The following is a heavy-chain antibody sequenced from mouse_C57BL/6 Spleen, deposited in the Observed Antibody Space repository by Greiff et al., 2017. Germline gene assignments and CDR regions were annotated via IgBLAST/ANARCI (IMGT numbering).Heavy chain of an antibody. CDR3: ARWRVTTDYFDY. CDR1: GYTFTDYN. Sequence: VQLKQSGPELVKPGASVKIPCKASGYTFTDYNMDWVKQSHGKSLEWIGDINPNNGGTIYNQKFKGKATLTVDKSSSTAYMELRSLTSEDTAVYYCARWRVTTDYFDYWGQGTTLTVSS. D-gene: IGHD2-2*01. J-gene: IGHJ2*01. CDR2: INPNNGGT. V-gene: IGHV1-18*01.